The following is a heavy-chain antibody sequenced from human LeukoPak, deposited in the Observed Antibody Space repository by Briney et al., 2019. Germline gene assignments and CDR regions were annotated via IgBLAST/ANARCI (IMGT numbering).Heavy chain of an antibody. D-gene: IGHD3-16*01. Sequence: GRSLRLSCAASGFTFSSYAMHWVRQAPGKGLEWVAVISYDGSNKYYADSVKGRFTISRDNSKNTLYLQMNSLRAEDTAVYYCARPRLGGVDYWGQGTLVTVSS. V-gene: IGHV3-30-3*01. CDR3: ARPRLGGVDY. CDR2: ISYDGSNK. J-gene: IGHJ4*02. CDR1: GFTFSSYA.